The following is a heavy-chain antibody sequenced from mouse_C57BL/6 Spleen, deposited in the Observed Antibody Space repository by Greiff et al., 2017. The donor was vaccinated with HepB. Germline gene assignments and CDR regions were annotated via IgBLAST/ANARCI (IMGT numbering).Heavy chain of an antibody. CDR2: IHPNSGST. J-gene: IGHJ4*01. CDR3: ARWGTTGAMDY. Sequence: VQLKESGAELVKPGASVKLSCKASGYTFTSYWMHWVKQRPGQGLEWIGMIHPNSGSTNYNEKFKSKATLTVDKSSSTAYMQLSSLTSEDSAVYYCARWGTTGAMDYWGQGTSVTVSS. V-gene: IGHV1-64*01. D-gene: IGHD1-1*01. CDR1: GYTFTSYW.